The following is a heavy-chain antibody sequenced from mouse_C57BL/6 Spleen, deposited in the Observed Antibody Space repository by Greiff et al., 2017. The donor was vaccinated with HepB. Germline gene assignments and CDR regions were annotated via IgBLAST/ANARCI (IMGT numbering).Heavy chain of an antibody. CDR3: ARELRSQFLDY. D-gene: IGHD3-2*02. Sequence: VQLQQSGPELVKPGASVKISCKASGYAFSSSWMNWVKQRPGKGLEWIGRIYPGDGDTNYNGKFKGKATLTADKSSSTAYMQLSSLTSEDSAVYFCARELRSQFLDYWGQGTTLTVSS. J-gene: IGHJ2*01. CDR1: GYAFSSSW. CDR2: IYPGDGDT. V-gene: IGHV1-82*01.